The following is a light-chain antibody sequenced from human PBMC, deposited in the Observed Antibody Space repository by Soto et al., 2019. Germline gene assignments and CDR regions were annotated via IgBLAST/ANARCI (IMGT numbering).Light chain of an antibody. CDR3: QQYDNLPIT. CDR1: QDISNY. CDR2: DAS. J-gene: IGKJ4*01. V-gene: IGKV1-33*01. Sequence: DIQMTQSPSSLSASVGDRVTITCQASQDISNYLNWYQQKPGKAPKLLIYDASNLETGVPSSFSGIGSGTDFTFTISTLQPEDIATYYCQQYDNLPITFGGGTKVQIK.